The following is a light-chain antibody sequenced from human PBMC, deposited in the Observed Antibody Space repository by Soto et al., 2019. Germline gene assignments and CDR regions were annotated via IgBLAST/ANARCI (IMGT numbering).Light chain of an antibody. CDR1: QSVSNNY. Sequence: EIVLTQSPGPLSLSPGERATLSCRASQSVSNNYLAWYHQKPGRAPRLVIAGASRRATGIPDRFSGSGSGTDFTLAISRLEPEDFAVYYCEQYCTTPWTFGQGTNVEGK. CDR3: EQYCTTPWT. V-gene: IGKV3-20*01. J-gene: IGKJ1*01. CDR2: GAS.